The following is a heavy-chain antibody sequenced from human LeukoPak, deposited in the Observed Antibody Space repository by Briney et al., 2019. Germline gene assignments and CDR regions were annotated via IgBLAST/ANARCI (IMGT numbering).Heavy chain of an antibody. J-gene: IGHJ4*02. Sequence: GGSLRLSCAASGFTVSTDYMSWVRQAPGKGLEWVSVIYSGGTTYYADSVKGRFTISRDNSENTLYLQMNSLRAEDTAVYYCARQMGATTTFYYWSQGALVTVSS. V-gene: IGHV3-66*04. CDR2: IYSGGTT. CDR3: ARQMGATTTFYY. D-gene: IGHD1-26*01. CDR1: GFTVSTDY.